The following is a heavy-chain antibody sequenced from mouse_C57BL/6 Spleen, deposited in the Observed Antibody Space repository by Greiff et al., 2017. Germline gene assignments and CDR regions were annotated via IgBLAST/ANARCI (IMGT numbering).Heavy chain of an antibody. CDR3: ARSSYYVDY. CDR1: GYTFTGYW. Sequence: QVQLQQPGAELVKPGDSVTLSCKASGYTFTGYWMHWVKQRPGQGLEWIGKIHTNSGSTNYNEKFKSKATLTVDKSSSTAYMQLSSLTADDSAVYYCARSSYYVDYWGQGTTLTVSS. CDR2: IHTNSGST. D-gene: IGHD2-10*01. J-gene: IGHJ2*01. V-gene: IGHV1-64*01.